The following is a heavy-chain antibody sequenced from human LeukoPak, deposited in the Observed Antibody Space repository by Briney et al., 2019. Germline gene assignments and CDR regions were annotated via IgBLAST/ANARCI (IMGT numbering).Heavy chain of an antibody. V-gene: IGHV3-23*01. CDR2: ISGSGGST. D-gene: IGHD2-15*01. J-gene: IGHJ4*02. CDR1: GFIFSSYS. CDR3: AKADIVVVVAAPTDH. Sequence: PGGSLRLSCAASGFIFSSYSMSWVRQAPGKGLEWVSAISGSGGSTYYADSVKGRFTISRDNSKNTLYLQMNSLRAEDTAVYYCAKADIVVVVAAPTDHWGQGTLVTVSS.